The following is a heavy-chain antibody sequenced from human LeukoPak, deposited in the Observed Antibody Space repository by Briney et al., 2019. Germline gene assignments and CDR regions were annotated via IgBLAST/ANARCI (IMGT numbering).Heavy chain of an antibody. CDR2: IYYSGST. CDR3: ARDEPGYSSGWYGSDY. J-gene: IGHJ4*02. CDR1: GGSISSYY. V-gene: IGHV4-59*01. D-gene: IGHD6-19*01. Sequence: SETLSLTCTASGGSISSYYWSWIRQPPGKGLEWIGYIYYSGSTNYNPSLKSRVTISVDTSKNQFSLKLSSVTAADTAVYYCARDEPGYSSGWYGSDYWGQGTLVTVSS.